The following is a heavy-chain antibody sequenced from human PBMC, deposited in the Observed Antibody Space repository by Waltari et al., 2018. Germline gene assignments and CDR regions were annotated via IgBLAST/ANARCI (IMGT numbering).Heavy chain of an antibody. CDR2: INWNGGST. CDR3: AREKLMGEYIDY. CDR1: GFNFDDHG. Sequence: EVQLVESGGGVRRPGGSLRLSCAASGFNFDDHGMRWVRQAPGKGLEWVSSINWNGGSTCYADSVRRRFTISRDNAKNSLYLQMNSLRADDTAWYYCAREKLMGEYIDYWGQGTLVTVSS. J-gene: IGHJ4*02. V-gene: IGHV3-20*04. D-gene: IGHD2-15*01.